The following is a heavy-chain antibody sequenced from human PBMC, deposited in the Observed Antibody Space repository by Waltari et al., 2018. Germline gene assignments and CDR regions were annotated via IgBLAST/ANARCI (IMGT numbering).Heavy chain of an antibody. CDR3: ARDRLIGGIAAAGDY. CDR2: INPSGGST. CDR1: GYTFTSYY. Sequence: QVQLVQSGAEVKKPGASVKVSCKASGYTFTSYYMHWVRQAPGQGLEWMGIINPSGGSTSYAQKFKGRVTMTRDTSTSTVYMELSSLRSEDTAVYYCARDRLIGGIAAAGDYWGQGTLVTVSS. D-gene: IGHD6-13*01. J-gene: IGHJ4*02. V-gene: IGHV1-46*01.